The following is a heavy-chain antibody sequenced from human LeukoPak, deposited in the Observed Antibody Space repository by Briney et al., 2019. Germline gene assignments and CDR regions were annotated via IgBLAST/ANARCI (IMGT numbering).Heavy chain of an antibody. J-gene: IGHJ6*04. Sequence: PGGSLRLSCAASGFTFSNYWMAWARQAPGKGLEWVANLNEDGSEKHYVDSVEGRFTISRDNAKNSLFLQLNSLRVEDTAVYYCAELGITMIGGVWGKGTTVTISS. V-gene: IGHV3-7*01. D-gene: IGHD3-10*02. CDR1: GFTFSNYW. CDR2: LNEDGSEK. CDR3: AELGITMIGGV.